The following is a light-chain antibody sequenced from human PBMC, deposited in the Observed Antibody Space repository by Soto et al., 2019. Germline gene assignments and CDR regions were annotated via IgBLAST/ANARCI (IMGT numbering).Light chain of an antibody. V-gene: IGKV3-11*01. J-gene: IGKJ5*01. CDR2: DST. CDR3: QQYDNSPIT. Sequence: ELVLTQSPATLSLSPGERAILSCRASQSIHTSLAWYQQKSGKPPRLVIYDSTLRANGVPDRFGGSRSGTEFTLTINSLEPEDFAVYYCQQYDNSPITFGQGTRLEIK. CDR1: QSIHTS.